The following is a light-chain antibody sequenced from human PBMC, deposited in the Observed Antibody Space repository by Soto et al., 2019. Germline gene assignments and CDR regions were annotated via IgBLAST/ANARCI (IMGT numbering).Light chain of an antibody. CDR3: QQSYKTPHT. Sequence: DIQMTQSPSSLSASVGDRVTITCRASQGVSAYLLWYQQRQGTPPKLLIYAASSLVSGVPLRFSGSGSGTTFTLTISSLQPEDFATYYCQQSYKTPHTFGQGTKLETK. V-gene: IGKV1-39*01. J-gene: IGKJ2*01. CDR1: QGVSAY. CDR2: AAS.